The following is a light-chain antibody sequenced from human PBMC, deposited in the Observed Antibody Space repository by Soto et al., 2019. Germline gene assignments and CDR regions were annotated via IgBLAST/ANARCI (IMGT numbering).Light chain of an antibody. CDR1: SSDVSAYDY. CDR3: CSFAGTYPFVV. CDR2: DLN. J-gene: IGLJ2*01. Sequence: QSALTQPRSVSGSPGQSVTISCTGTSSDVSAYDYVSWYQHRPGKPPKLMIYDLNKRPSGVPHRFSGSKSGNTASLTISGLQAEDEAAYYCCSFAGTYPFVVFGGWTKLTVL. V-gene: IGLV2-11*01.